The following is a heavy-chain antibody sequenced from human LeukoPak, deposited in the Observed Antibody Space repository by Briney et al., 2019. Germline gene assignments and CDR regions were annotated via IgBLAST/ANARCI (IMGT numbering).Heavy chain of an antibody. Sequence: GGSLRLSCAASGFTFSTYWMHWVSQAPGKGLVWVSRIKSDGSTNYADSVKGRFTISRDNAKNTVSLQMNSLRPEDTGVYYCARAPSEIGGYYPEYFRHWGQGTLVTVSS. J-gene: IGHJ1*01. CDR1: GFTFSTYW. V-gene: IGHV3-74*01. CDR2: IKSDGST. CDR3: ARAPSEIGGYYPEYFRH. D-gene: IGHD3-22*01.